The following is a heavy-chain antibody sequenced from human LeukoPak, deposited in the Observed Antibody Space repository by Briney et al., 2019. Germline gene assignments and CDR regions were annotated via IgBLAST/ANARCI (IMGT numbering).Heavy chain of an antibody. CDR3: ARDQYDTWSRRGNFDS. D-gene: IGHD3/OR15-3a*01. CDR2: IKLDGSEK. Sequence: GGSPRLSCVASGFSFGKYWMSWVRQAPGKGLEWVANIKLDGSEKNYVDSVKGRFTISRDNTKNSLYLQMNSLRAEDTAVFYCARDQYDTWSRRGNFDSWGQGTLVIVSS. J-gene: IGHJ4*02. V-gene: IGHV3-7*03. CDR1: GFSFGKYW.